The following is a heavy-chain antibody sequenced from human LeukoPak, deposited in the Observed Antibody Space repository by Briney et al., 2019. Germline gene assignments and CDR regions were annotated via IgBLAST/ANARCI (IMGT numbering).Heavy chain of an antibody. CDR3: ARLYCSGGSCYSDYYYYYGMDV. D-gene: IGHD2-15*01. CDR1: GGSISSYY. V-gene: IGHV4-59*08. CDR2: IYYSGST. J-gene: IGHJ6*02. Sequence: SETLSLTCTVSGGSISSYYWSWIRQPPGKGLEWIGYIYYSGSTNYNPSLKSRVTISVDTSKNQFSLKLSSVTAADTAVYYCARLYCSGGSCYSDYYYYYGMDVWGQGTTVTVSS.